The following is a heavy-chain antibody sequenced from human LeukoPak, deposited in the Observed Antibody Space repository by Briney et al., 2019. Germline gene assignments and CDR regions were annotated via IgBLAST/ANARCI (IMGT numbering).Heavy chain of an antibody. J-gene: IGHJ4*02. D-gene: IGHD5-18*01. CDR1: GGSISSSSYY. CDR2: IYYSGST. Sequence: PSETLSLTCTVSGGSISSSSYYWGWIRQPPGKGLEWIVSIYYSGSTYYNPSLKSRVTISVDTSKNQFSLKLSSVTAADTAVYYCARREGYSYDYWGQGTLVTVSS. CDR3: ARREGYSYDY. V-gene: IGHV4-39*01.